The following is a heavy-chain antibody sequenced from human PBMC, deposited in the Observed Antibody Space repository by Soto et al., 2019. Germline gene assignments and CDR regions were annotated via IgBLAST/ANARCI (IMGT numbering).Heavy chain of an antibody. CDR3: ARITVTTGGY. CDR2: ISSDGSRT. J-gene: IGHJ4*02. Sequence: EVQLVESGGGLVQPGGSLRLSCAASGFTFSSYWMHWVRQAPGKGLVWVSRISSDGSRTTYADPVKGRFTISRDNAKNTLYLQMNSLRAEDTAVYYCARITVTTGGYWGQGTLVTVSS. CDR1: GFTFSSYW. D-gene: IGHD4-17*01. V-gene: IGHV3-74*01.